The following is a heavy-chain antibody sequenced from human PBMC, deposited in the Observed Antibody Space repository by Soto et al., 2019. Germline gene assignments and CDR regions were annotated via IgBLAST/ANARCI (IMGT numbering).Heavy chain of an antibody. CDR3: ARRGGTSSAYYYYALDV. CDR2: IYSNGDA. CDR1: SGSMNSAGYY. D-gene: IGHD6-6*01. J-gene: IGHJ6*02. Sequence: TSETLSLTCSVSSGSMNSAGYYWSWILQHPGKGLEWIGYIYSNGDAYYNPSLKRRVSIAVDTSKNQFSLNLTSVTAADTAVYYCARRGGTSSAYYYYALDVWGQGTTVTVS. V-gene: IGHV4-31*03.